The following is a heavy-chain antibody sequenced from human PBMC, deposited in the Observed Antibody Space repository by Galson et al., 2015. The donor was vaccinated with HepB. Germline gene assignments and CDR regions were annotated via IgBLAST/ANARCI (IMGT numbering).Heavy chain of an antibody. V-gene: IGHV1-69*13. Sequence: SVKVSCKASGGTFSTRAITWVRQAPGQGLEWVGGIIPTYHAAYYAQKFQDRVTLTADESTSTAYMELSSLPSEDTAVYYCATDSYYYDTSGYYFNWFDPWGQGSLVTVSS. CDR3: ATDSYYYDTSGYYFNWFDP. CDR2: IIPTYHAA. D-gene: IGHD3-22*01. J-gene: IGHJ5*02. CDR1: GGTFSTRA.